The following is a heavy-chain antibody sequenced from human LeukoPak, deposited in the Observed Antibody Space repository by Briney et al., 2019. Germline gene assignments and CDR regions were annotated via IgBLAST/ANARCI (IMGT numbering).Heavy chain of an antibody. CDR2: IYYSGST. Sequence: PSQTLSLTCTVSGGSISSGDYYWSWIRQPPGKGLEWIGYIYYSGSTNYNPSLKSRVTISVDTSKNQFSLKLSSVTAADTAVYYCARSGSSYSSSWYGREYFQHWGQGTLVTVSS. V-gene: IGHV4-61*08. CDR3: ARSGSSYSSSWYGREYFQH. J-gene: IGHJ1*01. D-gene: IGHD6-13*01. CDR1: GGSISSGDYY.